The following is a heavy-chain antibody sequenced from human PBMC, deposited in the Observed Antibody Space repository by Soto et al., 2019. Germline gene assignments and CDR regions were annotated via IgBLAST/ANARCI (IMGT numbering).Heavy chain of an antibody. CDR2: ISGTSPST. CDR1: GFTFSAYA. J-gene: IGHJ4*02. D-gene: IGHD3-3*01. V-gene: IGHV3-23*01. CDR3: AIRIFGVEY. Sequence: GGSLRLSCAASGFTFSAYAMSWVRPAPGKGLEWVSAISGTSPSTYYADSVQGRFTISRDSSRKTLFLQMNTLRAEDTAVYFCAIRIFGVEYWGQGQWSQSPQ.